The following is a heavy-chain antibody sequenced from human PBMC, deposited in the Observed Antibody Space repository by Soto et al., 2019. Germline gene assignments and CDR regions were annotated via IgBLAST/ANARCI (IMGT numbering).Heavy chain of an antibody. D-gene: IGHD6-13*01. Sequence: PSDTLSLTCNVSDGYISTGFYFWSWVRQSPGKGLEWIGHIYSSGTTYYNPSLKSRVTISVDASKNQFSLKLTSVTAADTAVYYCARRQQQVALVEYLGQGTLVTVSS. CDR2: IYSSGTT. V-gene: IGHV4-30-4*02. CDR3: ARRQQQVALVEY. CDR1: DGYISTGFYF. J-gene: IGHJ4*02.